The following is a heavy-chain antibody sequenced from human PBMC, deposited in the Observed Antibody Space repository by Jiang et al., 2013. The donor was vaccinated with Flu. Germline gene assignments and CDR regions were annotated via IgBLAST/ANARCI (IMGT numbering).Heavy chain of an antibody. J-gene: IGHJ5*02. Sequence: SGAEVKKPGASVTISCKASGYSFTTYAMHWVAPGPPGERLEWLGWINTDHGGTRYSQKFQGRVTFTRDTSANTAYMELNSLTSEDTGVYYCARMIYSGSGSFYHWFDPWGQGTLVTVSS. D-gene: IGHD3-10*01. CDR1: GYSFTTYA. CDR2: INTDHGGT. CDR3: ARMIYSGSGSFYHWFDP. V-gene: IGHV1-3*04.